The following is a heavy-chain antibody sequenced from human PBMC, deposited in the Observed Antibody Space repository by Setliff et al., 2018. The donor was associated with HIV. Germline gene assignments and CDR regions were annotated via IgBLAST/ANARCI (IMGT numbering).Heavy chain of an antibody. CDR1: GFTFSYFA. CDR3: AREPTYYYESSGPYDAFDI. V-gene: IGHV3-30*04. Sequence: PAGSLRLSCAASGFTFSYFAMHWVRQAPGKGLEWVAVISYDGNVKYYADSVKGRFTISRDNSKNTLYVQMNSLRPEDTAVYYCAREPTYYYESSGPYDAFDIWGQGTMVTVSS. J-gene: IGHJ3*02. D-gene: IGHD3-22*01. CDR2: ISYDGNVK.